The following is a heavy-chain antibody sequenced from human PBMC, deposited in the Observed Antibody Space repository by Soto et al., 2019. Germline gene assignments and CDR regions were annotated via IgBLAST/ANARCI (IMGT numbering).Heavy chain of an antibody. CDR2: IYWDDDK. J-gene: IGHJ4*02. CDR3: AHRVLRTVFGLVTTTAIYFDF. V-gene: IGHV2-5*02. D-gene: IGHD3-3*01. CDR1: GFSLTTSGVG. Sequence: QITLNESGPTVVRPTETLTLTCRFSGFSLTTSGVGVGWIRQSPGKAPEWLALIYWDDDKRYSASLKSRLTITKDTSKNQVVLTVSDLDRTDTATYYCAHRVLRTVFGLVTTTAIYFDFWGQGTPVAVSS.